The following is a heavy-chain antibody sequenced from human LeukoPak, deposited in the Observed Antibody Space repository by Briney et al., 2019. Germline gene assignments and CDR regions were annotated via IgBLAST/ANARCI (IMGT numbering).Heavy chain of an antibody. Sequence: GGSLRLSCAASGFTFSSYAMSWVRQAPGKGLEWVSAISGSGGSTYYADSVKGRFTISRDNAKNSLYLQMNSLRAEDTAVYYCARDCGSDSSGWCRFDHWGQGTLVTVSS. V-gene: IGHV3-23*01. CDR2: ISGSGGST. CDR3: ARDCGSDSSGWCRFDH. D-gene: IGHD6-19*01. CDR1: GFTFSSYA. J-gene: IGHJ4*02.